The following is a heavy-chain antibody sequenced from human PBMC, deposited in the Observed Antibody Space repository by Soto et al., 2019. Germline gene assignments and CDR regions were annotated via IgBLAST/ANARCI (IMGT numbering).Heavy chain of an antibody. Sequence: QVQLVESGGGVVQPGRSLRLSCAASGFTFSSYAMHWVRQAPGKGLEWVAVISYDGSNKYYADSVKGRFTISRDNSKNTQYLQMNSLRAEDTAVYYCARADYYDSSGYYYRGAFDIWGQGTTVTVSS. CDR3: ARADYYDSSGYYYRGAFDI. CDR1: GFTFSSYA. CDR2: ISYDGSNK. D-gene: IGHD3-22*01. V-gene: IGHV3-30-3*01. J-gene: IGHJ3*02.